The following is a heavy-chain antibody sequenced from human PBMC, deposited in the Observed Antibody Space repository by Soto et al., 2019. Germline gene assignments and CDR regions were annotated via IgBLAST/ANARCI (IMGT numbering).Heavy chain of an antibody. J-gene: IGHJ4*02. CDR2: ISAYNGNT. CDR1: GYTFTSYG. D-gene: IGHD2-15*01. V-gene: IGHV1-18*01. Sequence: ASVKVSCKASGYTFTSYGISWVRQAPGQGLEWMGWISAYNGNTNYAQKLQGRVTMTTDTSTSTAYMELRSLRSDDTAVYYCARETQDIVVVVAAAGADYWGQGTLVTVSS. CDR3: ARETQDIVVVVAAAGADY.